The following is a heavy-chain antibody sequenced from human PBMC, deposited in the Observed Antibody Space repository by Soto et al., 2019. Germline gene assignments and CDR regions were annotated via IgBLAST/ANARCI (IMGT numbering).Heavy chain of an antibody. J-gene: IGHJ5*02. V-gene: IGHV4-34*01. D-gene: IGHD6-19*01. CDR3: ARHSIAVAHRHQDNWFDP. Sequence: QVQLQQWGAGLLKPSETLSLTCAVYGGSFSGYYWSWIRQPPGKGLEWIGEINHSGSTNYNPSLKSRVTISVDTSKNQFSLKLSSVTAADTAVYYCARHSIAVAHRHQDNWFDPWGQGTLVTVSS. CDR2: INHSGST. CDR1: GGSFSGYY.